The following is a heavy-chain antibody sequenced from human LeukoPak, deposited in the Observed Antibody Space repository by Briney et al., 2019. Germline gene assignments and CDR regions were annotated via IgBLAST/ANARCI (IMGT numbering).Heavy chain of an antibody. CDR2: IIPIFGTA. Sequence: GASVKVSCKASGYTFTSYGISWVRQAPGQGLEWMGGIIPIFGTANYAQKFQGRVTITADKSTSTAYMELSSLRSEDTAVYYCATNYYYDSSGYHYYWGQGTLVTVSS. J-gene: IGHJ4*02. CDR3: ATNYYYDSSGYHYY. V-gene: IGHV1-69*06. D-gene: IGHD3-22*01. CDR1: GYTFTSYG.